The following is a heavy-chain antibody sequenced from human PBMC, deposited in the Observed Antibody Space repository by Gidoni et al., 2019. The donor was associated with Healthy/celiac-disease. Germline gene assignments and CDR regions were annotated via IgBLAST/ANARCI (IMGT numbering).Heavy chain of an antibody. CDR1: GGSISSSSYY. CDR2: IYYSGST. D-gene: IGHD3-22*01. J-gene: IGHJ3*02. Sequence: QLQLQESGPGLVKPSETLSLTCTVSGGSISSSSYYWGWIRQPPGKGLGWIGGIYYSGSTSDNPSLKSRVTISVDTSKNQFSLKLSSVTAADTAVYYCARQDYDSSGYYGHDAFDIWGQGTMVTVSS. V-gene: IGHV4-39*01. CDR3: ARQDYDSSGYYGHDAFDI.